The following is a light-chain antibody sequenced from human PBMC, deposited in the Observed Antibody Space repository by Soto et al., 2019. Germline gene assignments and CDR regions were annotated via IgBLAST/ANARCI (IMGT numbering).Light chain of an antibody. V-gene: IGLV1-47*01. CDR1: SSNIERNY. Sequence: QSVLTQPPSPSGTPGRRVTISCSGSSSNIERNYVYWYQQLPGTAPKLLIFRDNQRPSGVPDRFSGSKSGTSASLAISGLRSEDEADYFCATWDDSLSGWVFGGGTKLTVL. J-gene: IGLJ3*02. CDR2: RDN. CDR3: ATWDDSLSGWV.